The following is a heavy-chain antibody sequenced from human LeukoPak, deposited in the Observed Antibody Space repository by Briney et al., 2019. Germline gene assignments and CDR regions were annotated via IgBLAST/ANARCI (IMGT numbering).Heavy chain of an antibody. CDR3: ARAGLPPRMFDF. Sequence: ASVKVSCKASGYTFTDYYMHWVRQAPGQGLEWMGWINPNSGGTNYAQKFQGRVTLTRDTSSSTAYMELSRLKSDDTAVYYCARAGLPPRMFDFWGQGTLVTVSS. CDR1: GYTFTDYY. V-gene: IGHV1-2*02. J-gene: IGHJ4*02. CDR2: INPNSGGT.